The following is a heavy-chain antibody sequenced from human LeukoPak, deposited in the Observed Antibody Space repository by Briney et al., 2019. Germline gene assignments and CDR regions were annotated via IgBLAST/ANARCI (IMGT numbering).Heavy chain of an antibody. J-gene: IGHJ4*02. V-gene: IGHV4-30-4*08. D-gene: IGHD6-6*01. Sequence: LRLSCAASGFTFSSNSMNWVRQPPGKGLEWIGYIYYSGSTYYNPSLKSRVTISVDTSKNQFSLKLSSVTAADTAVYYCASSHSSSPLFDYWGQGTLVTVSS. CDR2: IYYSGST. CDR1: GFTFSSNS. CDR3: ASSHSSSPLFDY.